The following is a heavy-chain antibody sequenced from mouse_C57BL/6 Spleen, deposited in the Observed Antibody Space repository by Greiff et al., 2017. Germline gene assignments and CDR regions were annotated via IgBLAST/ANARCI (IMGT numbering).Heavy chain of an antibody. CDR1: GYTFTSYW. CDR2: IDPNSGGT. CDR3: ARDYYGSSSFDY. D-gene: IGHD1-1*01. J-gene: IGHJ2*01. V-gene: IGHV1-72*01. Sequence: QQSCKASGYTFTSYWMHWVKQRPGRGLEWIGRIDPNSGGTKYNEKFKSKATLTVDKPSSTAYMQLSSLTSEDSAVYYCARDYYGSSSFDYWGQGTTLTVSS.